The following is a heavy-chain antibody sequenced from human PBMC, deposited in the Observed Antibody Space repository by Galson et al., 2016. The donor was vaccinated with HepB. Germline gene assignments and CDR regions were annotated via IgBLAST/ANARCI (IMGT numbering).Heavy chain of an antibody. CDR1: GFTFSRYE. CDR2: ISSSGTTI. CDR3: AKISVQYSYHYWGFDY. D-gene: IGHD5-18*01. V-gene: IGHV3-48*03. Sequence: SLRLSCAASGFTFSRYEINWVRQAPGKGLEWVSYISSSGTTIYYADSVKGRFTISRDNSKTTLYLQMNSLRVEDTAVYYCAKISVQYSYHYWGFDYWGQGTLVTVSS. J-gene: IGHJ4*02.